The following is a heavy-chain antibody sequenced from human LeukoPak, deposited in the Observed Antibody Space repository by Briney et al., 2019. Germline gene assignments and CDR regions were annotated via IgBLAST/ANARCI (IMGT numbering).Heavy chain of an antibody. CDR2: INHSGST. J-gene: IGHJ6*02. D-gene: IGHD3-3*01. CDR3: ARGLGPDFWSGYYMGYYYGMDV. V-gene: IGHV4-34*01. CDR1: GGSFSGYY. Sequence: SETLSLTCAVYGGSFSGYYWSWIRQPPGKGLEWIGEINHSGSTNYNPSLKSRVTISVDTSKNQFSLKLSSVTAADTAVYYCARGLGPDFWSGYYMGYYYGMDVWGQGTTVTVSS.